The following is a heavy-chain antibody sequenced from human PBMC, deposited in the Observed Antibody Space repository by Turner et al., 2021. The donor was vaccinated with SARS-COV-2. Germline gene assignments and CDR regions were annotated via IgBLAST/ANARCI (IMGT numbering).Heavy chain of an antibody. CDR2: ISPYNGDT. CDR1: GYSFTGHY. Sequence: QVQLVQSGAEVKRPGASVKVSCKASGYSFTGHYIHWVRQAPGQGLEWMGWISPYNGDTRLAQKFQGRVTMTRDTSTTTVHMDLSRLTSDDTAVYYCARDRTDHYDGNDYYPNWLDPWGQGTLVTVSS. CDR3: ARDRTDHYDGNDYYPNWLDP. J-gene: IGHJ5*02. V-gene: IGHV1-2*02. D-gene: IGHD5-12*01.